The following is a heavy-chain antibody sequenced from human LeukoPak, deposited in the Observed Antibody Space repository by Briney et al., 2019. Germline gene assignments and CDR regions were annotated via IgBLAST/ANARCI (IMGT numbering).Heavy chain of an antibody. D-gene: IGHD3-10*01. Sequence: GGSLRLSCAASGFTFSSYSMNWVRQAPGKGLEWVAVISYDGSNKYYADSVKGRFTISRDNSKNTLYLQMNSLRAEDTAVYYCAKAYYGSGSYYPIYYYYYGMDVWGQGTTVTVSS. CDR3: AKAYYGSGSYYPIYYYYYGMDV. CDR2: ISYDGSNK. J-gene: IGHJ6*02. V-gene: IGHV3-30*18. CDR1: GFTFSSYS.